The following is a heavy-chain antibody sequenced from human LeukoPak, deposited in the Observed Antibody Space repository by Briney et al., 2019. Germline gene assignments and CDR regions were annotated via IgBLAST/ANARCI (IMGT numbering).Heavy chain of an antibody. CDR1: GFTFSSYA. D-gene: IGHD3-10*01. CDR2: ISGRGGST. J-gene: IGHJ4*02. Sequence: GGSLRLSCAASGFTFSSYAMSWVRQAPGKGLEWVSAISGRGGSTYYADSVKGRFTISRDNSKNTLYLQMNSLRAEDTAVYYCAKDRAYYGSGSDSNYFDYWGQGTLVTVSS. V-gene: IGHV3-23*01. CDR3: AKDRAYYGSGSDSNYFDY.